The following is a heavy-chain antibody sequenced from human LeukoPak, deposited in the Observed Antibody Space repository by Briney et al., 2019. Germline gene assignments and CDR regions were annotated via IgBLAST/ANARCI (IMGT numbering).Heavy chain of an antibody. J-gene: IGHJ4*02. CDR1: GFTFSRYV. D-gene: IGHD6-13*01. CDR3: AKVNLIPPAAPPDDY. V-gene: IGHV3-23*01. Sequence: PGGSLRLSCAASGFTFSRYVMSWVRQAPGKGLEWVSSITGSGSTTYYADSVKGRFTISRDNSKNTLYLQMNSLRAEDTAVYYCAKVNLIPPAAPPDDYWGQGTVVTVSS. CDR2: ITGSGSTT.